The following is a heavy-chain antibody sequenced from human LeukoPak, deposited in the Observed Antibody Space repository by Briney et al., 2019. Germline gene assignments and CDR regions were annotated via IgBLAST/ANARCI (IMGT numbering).Heavy chain of an antibody. CDR3: ARDGRFDS. CDR1: GFTFSDYY. Sequence: GGSLRLSCAASGFTFSDYYMSSIRQAPGKGLEWVSYISCSGSTRYYAYSVKGRFTISRDNAKNSLYLQMKSRRAEDTAVYYCARDGRFDSWGPGTLVTVSS. V-gene: IGHV3-11*01. CDR2: ISCSGSTR. J-gene: IGHJ4*02.